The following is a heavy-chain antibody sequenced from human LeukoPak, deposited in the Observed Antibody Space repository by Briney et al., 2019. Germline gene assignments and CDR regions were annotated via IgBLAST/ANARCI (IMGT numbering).Heavy chain of an antibody. J-gene: IGHJ4*02. D-gene: IGHD2-8*01. CDR2: ISGSGGVT. CDR1: GFTFSSSA. CDR3: AKDPDCTSGVCYTFFDY. V-gene: IGHV3-23*01. Sequence: GGSLRLSCAASGFTFSSSAMSWVRQAPGKGLEWVSAISGSGGVTYYADSVKGRFTISRDNSNNTLYLQMNSLRAEDTAVYYCAKDPDCTSGVCYTFFDYWGQGTLVTVSS.